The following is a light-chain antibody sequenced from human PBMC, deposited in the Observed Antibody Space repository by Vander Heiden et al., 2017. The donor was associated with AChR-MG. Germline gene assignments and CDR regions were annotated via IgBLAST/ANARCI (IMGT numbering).Light chain of an antibody. J-gene: IGKJ1*01. V-gene: IGKV1-39*01. CDR1: QSISNN. CDR2: SAS. CDR3: HKSYRTPLT. Sequence: DIQMTQSPFSLSASVGDRVTITCRASQSISNNVYWCQQKPGKDPKLLIFSASSLRRGVPSRCSSSGSGANFTLTNTSLQPEDFAAYSCHKSYRTPLTFGQGTKVEIK.